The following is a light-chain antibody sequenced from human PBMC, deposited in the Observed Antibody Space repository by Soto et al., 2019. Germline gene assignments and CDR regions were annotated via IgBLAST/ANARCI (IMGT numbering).Light chain of an antibody. CDR3: AAWDDSLNGYV. Sequence: QSVLTQSPSAPGTPGQRVTISCSEGSSNIGGNTVNWYQQLPGTAPKLLIYSNNQRPSGVPDRFSGSKSGTSASLAISGLQSEDEADYYCAAWDDSLNGYVFGTGTKVTVL. CDR2: SNN. CDR1: SSNIGGNT. J-gene: IGLJ1*01. V-gene: IGLV1-44*01.